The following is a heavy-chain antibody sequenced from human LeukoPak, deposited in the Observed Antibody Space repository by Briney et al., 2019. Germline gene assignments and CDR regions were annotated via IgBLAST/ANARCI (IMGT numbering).Heavy chain of an antibody. CDR3: AKVALGYCSSTSCYLFGAFDY. CDR1: GFTFSSYA. D-gene: IGHD2-2*01. Sequence: GGSLRLSCAASGFTFSSYAMSWVRQAPGKGLEWVSAISGSTYYADSVKGRFTISRDNSKNTLYLQINSLRAEDTAVYYCAKVALGYCSSTSCYLFGAFDYWGQGTLVTVSS. V-gene: IGHV3-23*01. J-gene: IGHJ4*02. CDR2: ISGST.